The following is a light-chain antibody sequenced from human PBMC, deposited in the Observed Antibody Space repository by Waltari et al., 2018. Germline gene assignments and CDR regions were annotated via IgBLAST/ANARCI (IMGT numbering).Light chain of an antibody. CDR3: MQATHWPVT. CDR2: KVS. V-gene: IGKV2-30*01. CDR1: QSLVYTDGISY. J-gene: IGKJ5*01. Sequence: DVGLTQSPLSLPVTPGQSASISCRSSQSLVYTDGISYLNWFHQRPGQAPRRLIYKVSNRDSGVPDRVSGSGSGTDFTLRISSVEADDVGVYFCMQATHWPVTFGQGTRLEIK.